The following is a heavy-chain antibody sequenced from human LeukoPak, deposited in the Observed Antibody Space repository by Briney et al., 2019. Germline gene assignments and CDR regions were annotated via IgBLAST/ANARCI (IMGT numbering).Heavy chain of an antibody. CDR3: AKSIASAGTNSRYYMDV. CDR2: IFHSGTT. V-gene: IGHV4-39*07. D-gene: IGHD6-13*01. J-gene: IGHJ6*03. Sequence: PSQTLSLTCTVSGGSISSGDYYWSWIRQPPGTGLEWIGSIFHSGTTYYNPSLKSRVTISVDTSKNQFSLRLSSVTAADTAVYFCAKSIASAGTNSRYYMDVWGTGTTVTVSS. CDR1: GGSISSGDYY.